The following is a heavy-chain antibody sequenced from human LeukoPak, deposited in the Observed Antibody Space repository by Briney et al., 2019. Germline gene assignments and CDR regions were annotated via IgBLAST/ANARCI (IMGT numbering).Heavy chain of an antibody. Sequence: ASVDASGKASGYTFTDYYMHWVRQAPGQGLGGMGWIKPNSGGTNYAQKFQGRVTITRDTSISTAYMELSSIRSDETAMYYCARTYGDLYYFDYWGQGTLVTVSS. CDR2: IKPNSGGT. D-gene: IGHD4-17*01. CDR1: GYTFTDYY. V-gene: IGHV1-2*02. J-gene: IGHJ4*02. CDR3: ARTYGDLYYFDY.